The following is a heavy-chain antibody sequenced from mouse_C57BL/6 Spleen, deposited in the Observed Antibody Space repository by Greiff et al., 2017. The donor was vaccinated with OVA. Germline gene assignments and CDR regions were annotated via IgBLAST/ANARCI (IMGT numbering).Heavy chain of an antibody. CDR3: ARRAYYYGSDYYAMDY. CDR1: GYTFTDYN. D-gene: IGHD1-1*01. Sequence: VQLQQSGPELVKPGASVKIPCKASGYTFTDYNMDWVKQSHGKSLEWIGDINPNNGGTIYNQKFKGKATLTVDKSSSTAYMELRSLTSEDTAGYYCARRAYYYGSDYYAMDYWGQGTSVTVSS. V-gene: IGHV1-18*01. CDR2: INPNNGGT. J-gene: IGHJ4*01.